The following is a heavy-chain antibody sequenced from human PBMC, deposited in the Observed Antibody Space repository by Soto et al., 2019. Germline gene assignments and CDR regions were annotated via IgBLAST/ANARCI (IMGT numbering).Heavy chain of an antibody. J-gene: IGHJ6*04. V-gene: IGHV3-74*01. CDR3: ARASWVGELAGV. D-gene: IGHD3-10*01. CDR1: GFTFSPYW. Sequence: EVQLVETGGGLVQPGGSLRLSCAASGFTFSPYWMHWVRQAPGKGLVWVSLISGEGSITRYADSVKGRFTISRENAKNSLYLQMNSLRADDTAVYYCARASWVGELAGVWGKGTTVTVSS. CDR2: ISGEGSIT.